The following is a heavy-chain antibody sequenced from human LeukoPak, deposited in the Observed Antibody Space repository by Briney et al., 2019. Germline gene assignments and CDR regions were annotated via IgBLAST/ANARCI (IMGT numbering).Heavy chain of an antibody. V-gene: IGHV3-49*04. CDR3: TRRYNYDSSGYYYVRDAFDI. Sequence: GGSLRLSCAASGFTFSSYGMSWVRQAPGKGLEGVGFIRSKAYGGTTKNAASVKGRFTISRDDSRSIAYLQMNSLKTEDTAVYYCTRRYNYDSSGYYYVRDAFDIWGQGTMVTASS. CDR1: GFTFSSYG. D-gene: IGHD3-22*01. J-gene: IGHJ3*02. CDR2: IRSKAYGGTT.